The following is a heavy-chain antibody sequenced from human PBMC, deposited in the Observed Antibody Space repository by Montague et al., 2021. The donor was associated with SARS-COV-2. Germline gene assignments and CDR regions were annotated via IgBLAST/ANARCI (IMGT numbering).Heavy chain of an antibody. CDR3: ATLHSSITVFGVVQGYYFDD. CDR1: GASISSRSYY. CDR2: NYYSRST. V-gene: IGHV4-39*01. Sequence: SETLSLTCTVSGASISSRSYYWGWIRQPPGKGLEWSGFNYYSRSTYYNPTLKSRVTISVDTSKNQLSLRLITVTAADTAVYYCATLHSSITVFGVVQGYYFDDWGQGTLVTVSS. D-gene: IGHD3-3*01. J-gene: IGHJ4*02.